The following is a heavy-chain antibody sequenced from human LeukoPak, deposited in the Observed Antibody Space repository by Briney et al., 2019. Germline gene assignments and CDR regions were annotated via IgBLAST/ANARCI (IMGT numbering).Heavy chain of an antibody. CDR2: ISGSGHST. J-gene: IGHJ4*02. CDR1: AFTFSSYA. D-gene: IGHD3-3*01. CDR3: AEVYYDFWSGYPYYFDY. Sequence: GGSLRLSCAASAFTFSSYALTWVRQAPGKGLEWVSGISGSGHSTYYADSVKGRFTISRDNSKNTLFLHMNSLRAEDTALYYCAEVYYDFWSGYPYYFDYWGQGTLVTVSS. V-gene: IGHV3-23*01.